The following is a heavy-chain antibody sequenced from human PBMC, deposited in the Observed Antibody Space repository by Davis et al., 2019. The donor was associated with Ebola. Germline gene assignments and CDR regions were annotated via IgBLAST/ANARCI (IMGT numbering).Heavy chain of an antibody. D-gene: IGHD2-2*02. CDR2: ISAYNVNT. J-gene: IGHJ5*02. V-gene: IGHV1-18*01. Sequence: AASVKVSCKASGYTFTSYDISWVRQAPGQGLEWMGWISAYNVNTNYAQKLQGRVTMTTDTSTSTAYMELRSLRSDDTAVYYCARSWGVVVVPAAIPAWFDPWGQGTLVTVSS. CDR3: ARSWGVVVVPAAIPAWFDP. CDR1: GYTFTSYD.